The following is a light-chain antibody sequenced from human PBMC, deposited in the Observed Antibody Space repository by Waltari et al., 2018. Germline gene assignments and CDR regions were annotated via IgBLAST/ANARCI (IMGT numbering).Light chain of an antibody. V-gene: IGKV1-5*03. CDR3: QQYDNYWT. CDR2: KAS. J-gene: IGKJ1*01. CDR1: PSITNW. Sequence: DIQMTQSPSTLSASVGDRVTITCRASPSITNWLAWYQQKPGKAPKLLIYKASNLESGVPSRFSGRGSGTEFTLTISSLQPDDFATYYCQQYDNYWTFGQGTKVEIK.